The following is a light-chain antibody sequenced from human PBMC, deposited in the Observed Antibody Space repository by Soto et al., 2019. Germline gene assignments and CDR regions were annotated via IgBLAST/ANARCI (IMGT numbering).Light chain of an antibody. CDR3: QQYCSSPPWT. J-gene: IGKJ1*01. CDR2: GAS. CDR1: QIIDSRY. Sequence: DIVLTQSPGTLSLSPGERATLSCRASQIIDSRYLGWYQQKPAQAPRLLIYGASSRATGIPDRFSGSGSGTDFTLTISRLEPEDVGVYYCQQYCSSPPWTLGPGTKVDIK. V-gene: IGKV3-20*01.